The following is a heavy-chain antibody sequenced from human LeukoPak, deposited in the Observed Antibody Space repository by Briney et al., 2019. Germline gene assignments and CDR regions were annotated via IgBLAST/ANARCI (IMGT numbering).Heavy chain of an antibody. CDR1: NYSINYGYY. J-gene: IGHJ4*02. V-gene: IGHV4-38-2*02. D-gene: IGHD3-3*01. Sequence: SETLSLTCTVSNYSINYGYYWGWVRQSPGKGLEWIGTIYYSGSTHYSPSLTSRVTISLDTSENKFSLKLSSVTAADTAVYYCVRAGAGWSATYFFDYWSQGTLVTVSS. CDR3: VRAGAGWSATYFFDY. CDR2: IYYSGST.